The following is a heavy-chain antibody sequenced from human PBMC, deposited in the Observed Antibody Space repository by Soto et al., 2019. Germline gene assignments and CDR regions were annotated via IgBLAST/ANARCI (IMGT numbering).Heavy chain of an antibody. CDR1: GSTFSGSA. CDR3: TRQGCSSTSCYLLDYYGMDV. CDR2: IRSKANCYAT. J-gene: IGHJ6*02. D-gene: IGHD2-2*01. V-gene: IGHV3-73*01. Sequence: PGGSLRLSCAASGSTFSGSAMHWVRQASGKGLEWVGRIRSKANCYATAYAASVKGRFTISRDDSKNTAYLQMNSLKTEDTAVYYCTRQGCSSTSCYLLDYYGMDVWGQGTTVTVSS.